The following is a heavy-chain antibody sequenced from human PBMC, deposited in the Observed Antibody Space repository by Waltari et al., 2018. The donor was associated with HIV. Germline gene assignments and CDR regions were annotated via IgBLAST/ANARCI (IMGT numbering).Heavy chain of an antibody. CDR3: GRGGLRDY. D-gene: IGHD3-16*01. Sequence: EFQLVDSGGTLVQPGGSLKIFCAASGFPISSYSMAWVRQAPGKGLEWVAYIKEDGSETNYVDSVKGRFTISRDNAKNSLSLQMHNLRVEDTAVYFCGRGGLRDYWGQGTLVTVSS. J-gene: IGHJ4*02. V-gene: IGHV3-7*01. CDR1: GFPISSYS. CDR2: IKEDGSET.